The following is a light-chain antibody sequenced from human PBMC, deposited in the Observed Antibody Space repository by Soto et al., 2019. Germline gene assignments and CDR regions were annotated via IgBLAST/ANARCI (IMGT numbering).Light chain of an antibody. CDR3: QQYNNWPLT. CDR1: QGVGTV. J-gene: IGKJ4*01. CDR2: GAS. V-gene: IGKV3D-15*01. Sequence: EIVMTQSPATLSVSPGERATLSCRASQGVGTVLAWYQQKPGQSPRLLIFGASTRAAGIPARFSGSGSGTEFTLSISSLQSEDLGVYYCQQYNNWPLTFGGGTKVEI.